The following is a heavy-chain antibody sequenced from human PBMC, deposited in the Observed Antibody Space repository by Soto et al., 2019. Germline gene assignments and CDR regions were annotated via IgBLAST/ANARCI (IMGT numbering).Heavy chain of an antibody. CDR2: INAYNGNR. Sequence: ASVKVSSNASCYTFNTYGITWLLQAPAQGLEWMAWINAYNGNRIYAQNFQGRVTVTTDTSTSAAYMELMSLTADDTAVYFCGRDRDRVADIWGLGTMVTVSS. CDR1: CYTFNTYG. CDR3: GRDRDRVADI. D-gene: IGHD2-15*01. V-gene: IGHV1-18*01. J-gene: IGHJ3*02.